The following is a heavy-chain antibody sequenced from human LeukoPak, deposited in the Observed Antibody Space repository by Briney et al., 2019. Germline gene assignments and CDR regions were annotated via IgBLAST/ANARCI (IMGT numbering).Heavy chain of an antibody. CDR1: GFTFSSYG. CDR3: ALGSQWNDGWGFDY. J-gene: IGHJ4*02. V-gene: IGHV3-30*03. Sequence: PGGSLRLSCAASGFTFSSYGMHWVRQAPGKGLEWVAVISYDGSNKYYADSVKGRFTISRDNSKNTVSLQMNSLRTEDTAVYYCALGSQWNDGWGFDYWGQGTLVSVSS. D-gene: IGHD1-1*01. CDR2: ISYDGSNK.